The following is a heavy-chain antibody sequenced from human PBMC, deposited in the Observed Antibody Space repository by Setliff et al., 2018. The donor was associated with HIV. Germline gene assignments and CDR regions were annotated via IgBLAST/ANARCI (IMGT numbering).Heavy chain of an antibody. V-gene: IGHV4-39*07. D-gene: IGHD5-18*01. CDR2: FYHRGRT. Sequence: PSETLSLTCTVFGGSISSGGYYWGWIRQPPGKGLEWIGSFYHRGRTYYNPSLKSRVTISVDTARNQFSLKLSSVTAADTAVYYCARGNGYSYGLMSAFDIWGQGTMVTVSS. J-gene: IGHJ3*02. CDR3: ARGNGYSYGLMSAFDI. CDR1: GGSISSGGYY.